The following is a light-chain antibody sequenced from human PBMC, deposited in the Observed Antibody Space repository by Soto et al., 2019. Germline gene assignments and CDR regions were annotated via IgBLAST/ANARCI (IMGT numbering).Light chain of an antibody. CDR3: QQYFTSPIT. V-gene: IGKV3-20*01. CDR2: GAS. Sequence: EIVLTQSPGSLSLSPRERATLSCRASQSVSSNHLAWYQQKPGQPPRLLIYGASRRASGIPDRFSGSGSGTDFTLTISRVDPADFAFYYCQQYFTSPITFGQGTRLEIK. J-gene: IGKJ5*01. CDR1: QSVSSNH.